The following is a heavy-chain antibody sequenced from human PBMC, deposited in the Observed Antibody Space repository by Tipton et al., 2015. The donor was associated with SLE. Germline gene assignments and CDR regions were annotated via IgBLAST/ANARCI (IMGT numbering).Heavy chain of an antibody. D-gene: IGHD1-26*01. J-gene: IGHJ4*02. CDR3: ARVYQVGYFDY. CDR2: IYYSGST. CDR1: GGSVISSPHH. Sequence: LRLSCSVSGGSVISSPHHWGWVRQPPGRGLEWIGSIYYSGSTYYNPSLKSRVTISVDTSKNQFSLKLSSVTAADTAVYYCARVYQVGYFDYWGQGTLVTVSS. V-gene: IGHV4-39*07.